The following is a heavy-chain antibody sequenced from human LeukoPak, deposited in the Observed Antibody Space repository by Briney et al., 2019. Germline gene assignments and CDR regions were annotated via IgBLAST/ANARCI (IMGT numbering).Heavy chain of an antibody. J-gene: IGHJ4*02. CDR2: IYTSGST. D-gene: IGHD2-21*01. Sequence: SETLSLTCTVSGGSISSYYWSWIRQPAGKGLEWIGRIYTSGSTNYNPSLKSRVTMSVDTSKNQFSLKLSSVTAEDTAVYYCAKKGVRGDHGDSIDYWGQGTLVTVSS. CDR1: GGSISSYY. CDR3: AKKGVRGDHGDSIDY. V-gene: IGHV4-4*07.